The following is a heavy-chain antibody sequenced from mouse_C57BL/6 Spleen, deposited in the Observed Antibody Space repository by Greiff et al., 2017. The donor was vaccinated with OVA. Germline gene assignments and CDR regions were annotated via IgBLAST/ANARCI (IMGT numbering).Heavy chain of an antibody. CDR2: INPSNGGT. D-gene: IGHD2-3*01. CDR1: GYTFTSYW. V-gene: IGHV1-53*01. CDR3: ARSGGYYDAWFAY. J-gene: IGHJ3*01. Sequence: VQLQQSGTELVKPGASVKLSCKASGYTFTSYWMHWVKQRPGQGLEWIGNINPSNGGTNYNEKFKSKATLTVDKSSSTAYMQLSSLTSEDSAVYYCARSGGYYDAWFAYWGQGTLVTVSA.